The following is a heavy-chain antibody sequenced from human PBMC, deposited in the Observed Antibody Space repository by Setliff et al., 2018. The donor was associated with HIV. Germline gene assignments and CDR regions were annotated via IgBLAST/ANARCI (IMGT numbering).Heavy chain of an antibody. CDR3: AKAEMDYFDY. CDR1: GFTFSSYS. CDR2: ISGSGGST. Sequence: PGGSLRLSCAASGFTFSSYSMNWVRQAPGKGLEWVSGISGSGGSTFYEDSVKGRFIISRDDSKNTLYLQMNSLRAEDTAVYYCAKAEMDYFDYWGQGTLVTAPQ. V-gene: IGHV3-23*01. J-gene: IGHJ4*02.